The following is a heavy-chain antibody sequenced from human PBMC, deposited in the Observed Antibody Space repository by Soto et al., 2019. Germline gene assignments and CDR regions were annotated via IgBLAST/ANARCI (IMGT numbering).Heavy chain of an antibody. CDR1: GGSISSGGYY. CDR2: IYYSGST. V-gene: IGHV4-31*03. CDR3: ARDRESYYGSGSHFDY. D-gene: IGHD3-10*01. J-gene: IGHJ4*02. Sequence: QVQLQESGPGLVKPSQTLSLTCTVSGGSISSGGYYWSWIRQHPGKVLEWIGYIYYSGSTYYNPSLNSRVTISVDTSKNQFYLKLSSVTAADTAVYYCARDRESYYGSGSHFDYWGQGTLVTVSS.